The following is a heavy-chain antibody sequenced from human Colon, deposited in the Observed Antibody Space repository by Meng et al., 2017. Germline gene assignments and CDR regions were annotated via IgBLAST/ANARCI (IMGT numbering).Heavy chain of an antibody. CDR2: INHSGST. CDR3: ARIRPRLGGKTFDP. CDR1: GGSFSVYY. J-gene: IGHJ5*02. D-gene: IGHD3-16*01. Sequence: QRQQWVVGLLKPSETLSLTCAVYGGSFSVYYWSSIRQPPGQGLEWIGEINHSGSTNYNLSPKSRVTISVDTSKNQFSLKLRSVTAADTAVYYCARIRPRLGGKTFDPWGQGTLVTVSS. V-gene: IGHV4-34*01.